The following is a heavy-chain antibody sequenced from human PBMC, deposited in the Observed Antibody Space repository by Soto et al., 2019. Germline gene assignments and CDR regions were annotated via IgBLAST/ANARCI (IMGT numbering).Heavy chain of an antibody. CDR2: ISYDGSNK. CDR1: GFTFSSYG. J-gene: IGHJ4*02. CDR3: ASDILTGYKIPDRPTDY. Sequence: GSLRLSCAASGFTFSSYGMHWVRQAPGKGLEWVAVISYDGSNKYYADSVKGRFTISRDNSKNTLYLQMNSLRAEDTAVYYCASDILTGYKIPDRPTDYWGQGTLVTVSS. V-gene: IGHV3-30*03. D-gene: IGHD3-9*01.